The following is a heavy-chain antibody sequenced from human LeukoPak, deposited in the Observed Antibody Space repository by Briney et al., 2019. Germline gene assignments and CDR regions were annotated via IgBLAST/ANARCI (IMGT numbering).Heavy chain of an antibody. V-gene: IGHV3-23*01. CDR3: GKKYGVTVYGSGLNYFDY. D-gene: IGHD6-19*01. CDR2: IGGSGSRT. J-gene: IGHJ4*02. CDR1: GFTFSSYA. Sequence: PGGSLRLSCAASGFTFSSYAMSWVRQAPGKSLEWVSGIGGSGSRTYYADSVKGRFTISRDNSKNTLYLQMNSLRAEDTAIYYCGKKYGVTVYGSGLNYFDYWGQGTLVTVSS.